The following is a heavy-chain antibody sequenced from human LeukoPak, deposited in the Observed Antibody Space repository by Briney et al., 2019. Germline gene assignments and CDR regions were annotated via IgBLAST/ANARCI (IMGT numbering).Heavy chain of an antibody. Sequence: GGSLRLSCSASGFTFSDYTMNWVRQAPGEGLEWVSSISSSSSYIYYADSLKDRFTISRDNAKNSLYLQMNSLRAEDTAVYYCARGAAYDWDYWGQGTLVTVSS. CDR3: ARGAAYDWDY. D-gene: IGHD5-12*01. CDR1: GFTFSDYT. V-gene: IGHV3-21*06. J-gene: IGHJ4*02. CDR2: ISSSSSYI.